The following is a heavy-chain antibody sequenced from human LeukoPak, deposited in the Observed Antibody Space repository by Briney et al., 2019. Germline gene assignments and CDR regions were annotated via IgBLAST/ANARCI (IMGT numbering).Heavy chain of an antibody. CDR2: VNHSGYT. Sequence: SETLSVTCDVSGVSFSTYYWSWIRQSPEKGLEWIGEVNHSGYTNYNPSLKGRVTISVDTSKNQFSLKLSSVTAADTAVYYCARQLYGSDYWGQGTLVTVSS. CDR1: GVSFSTYY. J-gene: IGHJ4*02. D-gene: IGHD4-17*01. CDR3: ARQLYGSDY. V-gene: IGHV4-34*01.